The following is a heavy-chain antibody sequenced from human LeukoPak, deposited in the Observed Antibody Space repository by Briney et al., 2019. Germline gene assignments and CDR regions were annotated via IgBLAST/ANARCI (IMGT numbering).Heavy chain of an antibody. CDR1: GFTFSSYA. CDR3: AKYYDFWSGYHGVSYYFDY. Sequence: GGSLRLSCAASGFTFSSYAMSWVRQAPGKGLEWVSAISGSGGSTYYADSVKGRFTISRDNSKNTLYLQMNSLRAEDTAVYYCAKYYDFWSGYHGVSYYFDYWGQGTLVTVSS. D-gene: IGHD3-3*01. CDR2: ISGSGGST. J-gene: IGHJ4*02. V-gene: IGHV3-23*01.